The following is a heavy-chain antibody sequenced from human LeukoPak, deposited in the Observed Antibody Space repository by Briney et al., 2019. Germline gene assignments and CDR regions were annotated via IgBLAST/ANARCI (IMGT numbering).Heavy chain of an antibody. J-gene: IGHJ3*02. D-gene: IGHD2-8*01. CDR2: IYYSGST. Sequence: PSETLSLTRTVSGGSVTRYYWSWIRQPPGKGLEWIGYIYYSGSTNYNPSLKSRVTISVDTSKNQLSLKLNSVTAADTAVYYCASMLYDAFDIWGQGTMVTVSS. CDR1: GGSVTRYY. V-gene: IGHV4-59*02. CDR3: ASMLYDAFDI.